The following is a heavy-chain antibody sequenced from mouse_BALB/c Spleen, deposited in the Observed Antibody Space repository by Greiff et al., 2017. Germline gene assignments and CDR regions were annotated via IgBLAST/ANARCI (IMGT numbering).Heavy chain of an antibody. CDR2: ISSGSSTI. Sequence: EVHLVESGGGLVQPGGSRKLSCAASGFTFSSFGMHWVRQAPEKGLEWVAYISSGSSTIYYADTVKGRFTISRDNPKNTLFLQMTSLRSEDTAMYYCARNGYDVDYYAMDYWGQGTSVTVSS. V-gene: IGHV5-17*02. D-gene: IGHD2-2*01. CDR1: GFTFSSFG. CDR3: ARNGYDVDYYAMDY. J-gene: IGHJ4*01.